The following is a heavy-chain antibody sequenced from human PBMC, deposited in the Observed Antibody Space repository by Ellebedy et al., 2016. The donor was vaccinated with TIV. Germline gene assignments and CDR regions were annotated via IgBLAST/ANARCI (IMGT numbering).Heavy chain of an antibody. CDR1: GGSISGYF. J-gene: IGHJ4*02. Sequence: MPSETLSLTCTVSGGSISGYFWAWIRQPPGKGLEWIGWIYFSGTTNYNLSLKSRVTISVDTSKNQFSLMLNSVTAADTALYFCSRYHCTGGICDSFDDWGQGTLVTVSS. CDR2: IYFSGTT. V-gene: IGHV4-59*01. D-gene: IGHD2-8*02. CDR3: SRYHCTGGICDSFDD.